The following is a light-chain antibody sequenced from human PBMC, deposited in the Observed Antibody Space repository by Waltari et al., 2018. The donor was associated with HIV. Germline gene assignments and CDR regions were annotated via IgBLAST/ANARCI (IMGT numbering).Light chain of an antibody. J-gene: IGKJ4*01. CDR3: QQYYGVPLT. V-gene: IGKV1-NL1*01. CDR2: GAF. CDR1: QDISNS. Sequence: DIQMTQSPSSLSASIGDTVTIPCRASQDISNSVSWFQLQPGKAPKLLVHGAFILQRGVPSRFSGSGSGTDYTLIITGLQAEDFATYFCQQYYGVPLTFGGGTRVDI.